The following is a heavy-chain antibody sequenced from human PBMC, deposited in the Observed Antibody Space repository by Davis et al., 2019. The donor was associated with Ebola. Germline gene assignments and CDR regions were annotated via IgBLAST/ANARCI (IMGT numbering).Heavy chain of an antibody. CDR1: GYPLRDYG. D-gene: IGHD4-17*01. CDR2: MNPNSGNT. J-gene: IGHJ6*02. CDR3: ATGWGYGDYDVDYYYYGMDV. V-gene: IGHV1-8*02. Sequence: AASVKVSCKASGYPLRDYGITWVRQATGQGLEWMGWMNPNSGNTGYAQKFQGRVTMTRNTSISTAYMELSSLRSEDTAVYYCATGWGYGDYDVDYYYYGMDVWGQGTTVTVSS.